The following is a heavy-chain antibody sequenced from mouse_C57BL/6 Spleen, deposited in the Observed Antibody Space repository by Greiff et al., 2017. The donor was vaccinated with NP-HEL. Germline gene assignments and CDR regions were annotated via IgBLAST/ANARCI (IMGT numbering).Heavy chain of an antibody. D-gene: IGHD2-4*01. CDR2: IRNKANGYTT. V-gene: IGHV7-3*01. CDR1: GFTFTDYY. Sequence: EVMLVESGGGLVQPGGSLSLSCAASGFTFTDYYMSWVRQPPGKALEWLGFIRNKANGYTTEYSASVKGRFTISRDNSQSILYLQMNALRAEDSATYYCASYYDYDGPYAMDYWGQGTSVTVSS. CDR3: ASYYDYDGPYAMDY. J-gene: IGHJ4*01.